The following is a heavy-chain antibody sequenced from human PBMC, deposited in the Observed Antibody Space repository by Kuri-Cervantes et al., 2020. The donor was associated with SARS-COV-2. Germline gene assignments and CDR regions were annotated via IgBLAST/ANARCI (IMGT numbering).Heavy chain of an antibody. J-gene: IGHJ4*02. CDR3: ARDFLTGSTPSYFDY. V-gene: IGHV3-21*01. D-gene: IGHD1-7*01. CDR1: GFTFSSYS. CDR2: ISSSSSYI. Sequence: GESLKISCAASGFTFSSYSMNWVRQAPGKGLEWVSSISSSSSYIYYADSVKGRFTISRDNAKNSLYLQMNNLRDEDTAMYYCARDFLTGSTPSYFDYWGLGTLVTVSS.